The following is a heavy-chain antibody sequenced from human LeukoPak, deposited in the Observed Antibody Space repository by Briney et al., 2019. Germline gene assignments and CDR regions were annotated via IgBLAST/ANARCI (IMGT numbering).Heavy chain of an antibody. Sequence: PGGSLRLSCAASGFTFGSYGMSWVRQAPGKGLEWVSAISGSGGSTYYADSVKGRFTISRDNSKNTLYLQMNSLRAEDTAVYYCAKDLPGITMVRGVPPYWGQGTLVTVSS. CDR3: AKDLPGITMVRGVPPY. CDR1: GFTFGSYG. V-gene: IGHV3-23*01. D-gene: IGHD3-10*01. J-gene: IGHJ4*02. CDR2: ISGSGGST.